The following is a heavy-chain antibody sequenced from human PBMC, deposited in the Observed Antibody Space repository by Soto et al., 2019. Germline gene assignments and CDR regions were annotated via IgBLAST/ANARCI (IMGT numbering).Heavy chain of an antibody. J-gene: IGHJ6*02. D-gene: IGHD2-15*01. Sequence: ASVKVSCKASGYTFTSYYMHWVRQAPGQGLEWMGITNPSGGSTSYAQKFQGRVTMTRDTSTSTVYMELSSLRSEDAAVYYCARDYVDCSGGSCYSDYYYYGMDVWGQGTTVTISS. CDR2: TNPSGGST. CDR3: ARDYVDCSGGSCYSDYYYYGMDV. V-gene: IGHV1-46*01. CDR1: GYTFTSYY.